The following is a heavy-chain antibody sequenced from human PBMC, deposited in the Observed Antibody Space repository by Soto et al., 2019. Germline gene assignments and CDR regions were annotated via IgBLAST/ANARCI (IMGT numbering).Heavy chain of an antibody. CDR1: GYPVTAYY. J-gene: IGHJ3*02. Sequence: QLHLVQSGAVVKKPGASVTVSCSASGYPVTAYYMHWVRQAPGRGIGWMGGINPATGAAKYTQTFQGRVTMTRVTYTSTVFMELSGLTSADTAVFSCARGGGVGVAGSAAFDMWGQGTLVTVSS. CDR2: INPATGAA. D-gene: IGHD3-3*01. CDR3: ARGGGVGVAGSAAFDM. V-gene: IGHV1-2*02.